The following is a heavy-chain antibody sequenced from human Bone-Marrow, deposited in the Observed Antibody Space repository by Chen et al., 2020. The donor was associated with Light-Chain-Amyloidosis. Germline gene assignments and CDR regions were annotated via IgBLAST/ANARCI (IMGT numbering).Heavy chain of an antibody. CDR3: ASYNGGAALNI. D-gene: IGHD3-16*01. CDR2: IKEDGSEK. V-gene: IGHV3-7*01. J-gene: IGHJ3*02. Sequence: EVQLVESGGGLVQAGGSLRPSCEASGFTFSRYWMSWVSQAPGKGLEWVTNIKEDGSEKYYVDSVKGRFTISRDNAKNSVYLQMNSLKDEDTALYYCASYNGGAALNIWGQGTMVTVSS. CDR1: GFTFSRYW.